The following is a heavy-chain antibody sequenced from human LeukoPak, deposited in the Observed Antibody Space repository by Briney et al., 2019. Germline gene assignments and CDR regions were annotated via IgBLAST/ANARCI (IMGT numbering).Heavy chain of an antibody. Sequence: GASVKVSCKASGGTLSSYAISWVRQAPGEGLEWMGGIIPMFGTANYAQKFQGRVTITADKSTSTAYMELSSLRSEDTAVYYCARGFMDYVGGSYRYDVFDIWGQGTMVTVSS. CDR1: GGTLSSYA. J-gene: IGHJ3*02. CDR3: ARGFMDYVGGSYRYDVFDI. V-gene: IGHV1-69*06. D-gene: IGHD3-16*02. CDR2: IIPMFGTA.